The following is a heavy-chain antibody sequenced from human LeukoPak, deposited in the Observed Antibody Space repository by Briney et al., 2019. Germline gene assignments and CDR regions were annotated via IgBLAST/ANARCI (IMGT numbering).Heavy chain of an antibody. CDR3: ARDRGGSSIFGY. D-gene: IGHD4-23*01. J-gene: IGHJ4*02. CDR2: ISSSGSTI. Sequence: GGSLRLSCAASGFTFSSYEMNWVRQAPGKGLEWVSYISSSGSTIYYADSVKGRFTISRDNAKNSLYLQMNSLRAEDTAVYYCARDRGGSSIFGYWGQGTLVTVSS. V-gene: IGHV3-48*03. CDR1: GFTFSSYE.